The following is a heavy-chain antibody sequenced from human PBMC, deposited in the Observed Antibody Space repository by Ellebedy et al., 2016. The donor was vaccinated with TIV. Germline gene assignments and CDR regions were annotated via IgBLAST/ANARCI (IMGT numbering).Heavy chain of an antibody. J-gene: IGHJ6*02. V-gene: IGHV1-18*01. D-gene: IGHD5-12*01. Sequence: AASVKVSCKASGYTFTSYGISWVRQAPGQGLEWMGWISAYNGNTNYAQKLQGRVTMTTDTSTSTAYMELRSLRSDDTAVYYCARDPWVDDYYYGMDVWGQGTTVTVSS. CDR2: ISAYNGNT. CDR1: GYTFTSYG. CDR3: ARDPWVDDYYYGMDV.